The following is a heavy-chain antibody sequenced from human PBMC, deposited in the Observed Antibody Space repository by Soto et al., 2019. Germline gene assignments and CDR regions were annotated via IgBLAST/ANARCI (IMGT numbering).Heavy chain of an antibody. J-gene: IGHJ4*02. Sequence: GASVKVSCKASGYTFTSYDINWVRQATGQGLEWMGWMNPNSGNTGYAQKFQGRVTMTRNTSISTAYMELSSLRSEDTAVYYCARADPLGYCTNGVCSFDYWGQGTLVTSPQ. CDR2: MNPNSGNT. D-gene: IGHD2-8*01. CDR3: ARADPLGYCTNGVCSFDY. CDR1: GYTFTSYD. V-gene: IGHV1-8*01.